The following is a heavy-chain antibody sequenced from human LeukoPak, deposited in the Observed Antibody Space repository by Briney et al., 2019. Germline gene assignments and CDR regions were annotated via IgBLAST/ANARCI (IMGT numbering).Heavy chain of an antibody. CDR2: IRYDGSNK. V-gene: IGHV3-30*02. CDR3: ARGAKGYCSSTSCPRDYYYYMDV. Sequence: GGSLRLSCAASGFTFSSYGMHWVRQAPGKGLEWVAFIRYDGSNKYYADSVKGRFTISRDNSKNTLYLQMNSLRAEDTAVYYCARGAKGYCSSTSCPRDYYYYMDVWGKGTTVTVSS. D-gene: IGHD2-2*01. CDR1: GFTFSSYG. J-gene: IGHJ6*03.